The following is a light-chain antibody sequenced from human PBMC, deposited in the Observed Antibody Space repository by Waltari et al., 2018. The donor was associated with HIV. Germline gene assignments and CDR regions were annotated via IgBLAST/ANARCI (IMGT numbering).Light chain of an antibody. J-gene: IGLJ3*02. CDR3: SSWDTRLNGWV. Sequence: QAGLTQPPSVSKALRQTATLTCTGDKNNVGFQGAAWLKHHQGRPPQLLSYRGNNRPSGVPDRFSASTSGNTASLNITGLQADDEADYFCSSWDTRLNGWVFGGGAHLTVL. CDR2: RGN. V-gene: IGLV10-54*04. CDR1: KNNVGFQG.